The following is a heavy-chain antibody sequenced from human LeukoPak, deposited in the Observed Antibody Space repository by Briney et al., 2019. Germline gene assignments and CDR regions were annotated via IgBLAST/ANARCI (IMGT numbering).Heavy chain of an antibody. CDR1: GFTVSTNY. V-gene: IGHV3-53*01. CDR3: ARVLRYQLPPDY. CDR2: IYNGDDA. Sequence: PGGSLRLSCVASGFTVSTNYMSWVSQAPGKGLAWVSVIYNGDDAYYADSVKGRFTISRDNSENTLYLQMNSLRADDTAVYYCARVLRYQLPPDYWGQGTLVTVSS. D-gene: IGHD2-2*01. J-gene: IGHJ4*02.